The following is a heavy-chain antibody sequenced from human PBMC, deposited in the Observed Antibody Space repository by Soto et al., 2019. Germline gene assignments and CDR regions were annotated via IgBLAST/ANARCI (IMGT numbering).Heavy chain of an antibody. CDR2: INPSGGST. CDR1: GYTFTSYY. CDR3: ARDRGVDTELDYYGMDV. J-gene: IGHJ6*02. V-gene: IGHV1-46*01. D-gene: IGHD2-8*02. Sequence: ASVKVSCKASGYTFTSYYMHRVRQAPGQGLEWMGIINPSGGSTSYAQKFQGRVTMTRDTSTSTVYMELSSLRSEDTAVYYCARDRGVDTELDYYGMDVWGQWTTVTVSS.